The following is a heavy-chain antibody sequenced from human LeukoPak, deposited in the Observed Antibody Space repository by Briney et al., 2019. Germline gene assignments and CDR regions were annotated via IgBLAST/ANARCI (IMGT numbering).Heavy chain of an antibody. CDR1: GFTVSSNY. V-gene: IGHV3-53*01. CDR2: IYSGGST. D-gene: IGHD3-3*01. CDR3: ARIFGDGNWFDP. J-gene: IGHJ5*02. Sequence: GGSLRLSCAASGFTVSSNYMSWVRQAPGKGLEWVSVIYSGGSTYYADSVKGRFTISRGNSKNTLYLQMNSLRAEDTAVYYCARIFGDGNWFDPWGQGTLVTVSS.